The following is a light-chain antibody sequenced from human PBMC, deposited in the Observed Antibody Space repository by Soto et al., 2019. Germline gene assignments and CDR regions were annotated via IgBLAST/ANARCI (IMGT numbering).Light chain of an antibody. CDR3: QQYSNWPPIT. Sequence: EIMMTQSPATLSVSPGERATLSCRASQSVSNNVAWYQQKPGQAPRLLIYYASTRATGIPARFSGSGSGTEFTLTISSLQSEDFALYYCQQYSNWPPITFGQGTRLEIK. V-gene: IGKV3-15*01. CDR1: QSVSNN. CDR2: YAS. J-gene: IGKJ5*01.